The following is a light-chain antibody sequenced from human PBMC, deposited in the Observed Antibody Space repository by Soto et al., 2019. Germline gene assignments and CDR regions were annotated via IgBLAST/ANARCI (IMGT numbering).Light chain of an antibody. Sequence: IVLTQPPLSLPVTPGEPASISCRSSQSLMDGDAGITYLDWYLQKPGQSPQVLIYARSYRASGVPDRFSGSESGTDFTLEISRVEAEDVGVYYCMQRLEFPYTFGQGTTLEIK. V-gene: IGKV2-40*01. CDR2: ARS. CDR3: MQRLEFPYT. J-gene: IGKJ2*01. CDR1: QSLMDGDAGITY.